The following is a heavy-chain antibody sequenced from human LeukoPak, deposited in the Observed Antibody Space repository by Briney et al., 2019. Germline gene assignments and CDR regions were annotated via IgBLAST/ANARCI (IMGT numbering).Heavy chain of an antibody. D-gene: IGHD3-10*01. Sequence: ASVKVSCKASGYTFTSYDINWVRQATGQGLEWMGWMNPNSGNTGYAQKFQGRVTMTRNTSISTAYMELSSLRSEDTAVYYCARGKTYYYGSGSYLADYMDVWGKGTTVTVSS. CDR3: ARGKTYYYGSGSYLADYMDV. CDR2: MNPNSGNT. J-gene: IGHJ6*03. CDR1: GYTFTSYD. V-gene: IGHV1-8*01.